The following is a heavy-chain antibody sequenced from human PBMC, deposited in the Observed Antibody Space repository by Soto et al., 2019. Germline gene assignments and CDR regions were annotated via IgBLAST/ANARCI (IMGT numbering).Heavy chain of an antibody. V-gene: IGHV3-53*01. J-gene: IGHJ4*02. Sequence: PVGSLRLSGVASGFTVSSNYMSWVRQARGKGLEWVSVIYSGGSTLYADSVKGRFTISRDDSKSTLYLQMNSLRADDTAVYYCAREGCSSTSCSFFDYWGRGTLVTVSS. D-gene: IGHD2-2*01. CDR2: IYSGGST. CDR3: AREGCSSTSCSFFDY. CDR1: GFTVSSNY.